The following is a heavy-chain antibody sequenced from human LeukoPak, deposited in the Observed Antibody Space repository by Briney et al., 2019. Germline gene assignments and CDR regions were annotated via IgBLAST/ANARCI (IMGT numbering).Heavy chain of an antibody. J-gene: IGHJ4*02. D-gene: IGHD4-17*01. V-gene: IGHV3-15*01. CDR2: IKSKTDGGTT. CDR3: AKREKGTTGRFFDY. Sequence: GGSLRLSCAASGFTFSNAWMSWVRQAPGKGLEWVGRIKSKTDGGTTDYAAPVKGRFTISRDHSKNTLYLQMNSLRAEDTALYYCAKREKGTTGRFFDYWGQGTLVTVSS. CDR1: GFTFSNAW.